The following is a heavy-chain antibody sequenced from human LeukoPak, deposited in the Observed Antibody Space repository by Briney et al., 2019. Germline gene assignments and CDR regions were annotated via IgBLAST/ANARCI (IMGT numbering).Heavy chain of an antibody. V-gene: IGHV3-7*01. CDR1: GFTFSNYW. J-gene: IGHJ4*02. CDR3: ARERASESYYKAPPFDY. D-gene: IGHD3-10*01. CDR2: INQDGSEK. Sequence: GGSLRLSCAASGFTFSNYWISWVRQAPGKGLEWVGNINQDGSEKYYVDSMKGRFTISRDNAKNSLYLQMNSLRAEDTAVYYCARERASESYYKAPPFDYCGQGTLVTVAS.